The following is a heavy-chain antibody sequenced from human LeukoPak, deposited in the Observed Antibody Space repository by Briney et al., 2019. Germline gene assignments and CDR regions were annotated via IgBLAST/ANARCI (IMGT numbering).Heavy chain of an antibody. CDR2: IDPTTVAT. J-gene: IGHJ4*02. D-gene: IGHD6-19*01. V-gene: IGHV1-2*02. CDR1: GYTFTAYY. Sequence: GPSVKVSCKASGYTFTAYYIHWVRQAPGQGLEWMGWIDPTTVATNYAQKFQDRVMMTRDTSISTVYMELRRLRSDDTAVYYCARVTSGWKNFDYWGQGTLVPVSS. CDR3: ARVTSGWKNFDY.